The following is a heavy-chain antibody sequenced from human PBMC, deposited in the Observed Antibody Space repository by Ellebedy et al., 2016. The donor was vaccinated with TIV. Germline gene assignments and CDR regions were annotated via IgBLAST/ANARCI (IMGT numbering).Heavy chain of an antibody. Sequence: GESLKISCAASGFTVTTNYMNSVRQAPGTGLEWVSVIFSAADGGETHYADSVRGRFTLSRDNSKNTLYLQMNSLRVDDTAVYFCARETYCSGGRCYTGTGDAFDIWGQGTMVTVSS. D-gene: IGHD2-15*01. CDR1: GFTVTTNY. CDR2: IFSAADGGET. CDR3: ARETYCSGGRCYTGTGDAFDI. J-gene: IGHJ3*02. V-gene: IGHV3-66*01.